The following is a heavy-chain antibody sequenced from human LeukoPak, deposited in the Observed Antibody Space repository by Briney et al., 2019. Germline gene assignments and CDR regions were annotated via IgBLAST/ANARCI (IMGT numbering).Heavy chain of an antibody. V-gene: IGHV4-4*07. CDR3: ARENSGSYREFDY. Sequence: SETLSLTCTVSGGSISSYYWSWIRQPAGKGLEWIGRIYTSGSTNYNASLKSRVSMSVETSKNQFSLKLSSVTAADTAVFYCARENSGSYREFDYWGQGTLVTVSS. D-gene: IGHD1-26*01. CDR2: IYTSGST. J-gene: IGHJ4*02. CDR1: GGSISSYY.